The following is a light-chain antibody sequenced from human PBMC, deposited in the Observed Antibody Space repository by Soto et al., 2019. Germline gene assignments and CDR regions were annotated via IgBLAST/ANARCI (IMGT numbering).Light chain of an antibody. Sequence: QSALTQPRSVSGSPGQSVTISCTGTSSDVGAYNYVSWYQQHPGKAPKLMIYDVNKRPSGVPDRFSGSKSGNTASLTISGLQAEDEDDYYCCSYAGSYTLVFGGGTKLTVL. CDR3: CSYAGSYTLV. J-gene: IGLJ2*01. CDR1: SSDVGAYNY. CDR2: DVN. V-gene: IGLV2-11*01.